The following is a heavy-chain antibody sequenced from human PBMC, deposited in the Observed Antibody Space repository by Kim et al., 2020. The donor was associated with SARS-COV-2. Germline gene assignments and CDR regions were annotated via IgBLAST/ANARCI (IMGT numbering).Heavy chain of an antibody. CDR1: GFTFDDYA. V-gene: IGHV3-9*01. CDR2: ISWNSGSI. J-gene: IGHJ4*02. CDR3: AKGSQGLLWFGEVFDY. D-gene: IGHD3-10*01. Sequence: GGSLRLSCAASGFTFDDYAMHWVRQAPGKGLEWVSGISWNSGSIGYADSVKGRFTISRDNAKNSLYLQMNSLRAEDTALYYCAKGSQGLLWFGEVFDYWGQGTLVTVSS.